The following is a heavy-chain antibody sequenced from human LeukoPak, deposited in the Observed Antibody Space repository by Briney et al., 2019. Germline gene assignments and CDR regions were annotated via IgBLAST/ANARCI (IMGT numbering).Heavy chain of an antibody. V-gene: IGHV3-7*01. CDR3: ARDVGGFDP. CDR2: INQGGIEK. J-gene: IGHJ5*02. Sequence: GGSLRLSCAASGFTFSSHWMSWVRQAPGKGLEWVANINQGGIEKYYVDSVKGRFTISRDNAKNSLYLQMNSLRAEDTAVYYCARDVGGFDPWGQGTLVIVSS. CDR1: GFTFSSHW.